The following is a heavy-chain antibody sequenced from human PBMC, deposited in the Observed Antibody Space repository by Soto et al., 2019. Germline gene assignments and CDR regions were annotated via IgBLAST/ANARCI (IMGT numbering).Heavy chain of an antibody. J-gene: IGHJ4*02. CDR1: GFNFSSYA. CDR2: ISGSGSST. V-gene: IGHV3-23*01. Sequence: GGSLRLSCAASGFNFSSYAMSWVRPAPGKGLEWVSAISGSGSSTYYADSVKGQFTISRDNSKNTLYLQMISLRADDTAVYYCAKAYSSSWYVYYFDYWGQGTLVPVSS. D-gene: IGHD6-13*01. CDR3: AKAYSSSWYVYYFDY.